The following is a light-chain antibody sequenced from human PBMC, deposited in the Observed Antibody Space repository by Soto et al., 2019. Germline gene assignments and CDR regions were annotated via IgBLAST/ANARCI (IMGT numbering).Light chain of an antibody. CDR3: QQRSNWPWT. V-gene: IGKV3-11*01. CDR2: DAS. Sequence: EIVLTQSPATLSLSPGERATLSCRASQSVSNFLAWYQQKPGQAPRLLISDASNRATGIPGRFSGSGSGSGFSLTISGLEPEDFAVYYCQQRSNWPWTFGQGTKVEIK. CDR1: QSVSNF. J-gene: IGKJ1*01.